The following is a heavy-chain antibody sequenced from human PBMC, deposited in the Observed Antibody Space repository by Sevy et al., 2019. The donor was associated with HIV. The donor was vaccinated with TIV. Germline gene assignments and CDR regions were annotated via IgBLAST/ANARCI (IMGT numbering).Heavy chain of an antibody. V-gene: IGHV4-4*02. CDR2: IYHSGSI. D-gene: IGHD3-10*01. CDR1: GGSINSNNW. J-gene: IGHJ4*02. Sequence: SETLSLTCAVSGGSINSNNWWSWVRQPPGKGLEWIGEIYHSGSINYNPSLKSRVTISVDKSKKQFSLKVNSVTAADTAGYYCAGGLWFGELGGGYFDYWGQGTLVTVSS. CDR3: AGGLWFGELGGGYFDY.